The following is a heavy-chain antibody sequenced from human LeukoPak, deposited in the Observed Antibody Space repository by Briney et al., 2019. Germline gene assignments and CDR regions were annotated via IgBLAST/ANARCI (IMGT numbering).Heavy chain of an antibody. J-gene: IGHJ4*02. D-gene: IGHD2-21*01. CDR1: GFTFNMYG. CDR2: IRSDGGNK. CDR3: AKDVNAHCRGDCSDY. V-gene: IGHV3-30*02. Sequence: GGYLRLSCATSGFTFNMYGMHWVRQAPGKGLEWVAFIRSDGGNKYYADSVKGRFTISRDNSKNTVSLEMNSLRVEDTAVYYCAKDVNAHCRGDCSDYWGQGTLVTVSS.